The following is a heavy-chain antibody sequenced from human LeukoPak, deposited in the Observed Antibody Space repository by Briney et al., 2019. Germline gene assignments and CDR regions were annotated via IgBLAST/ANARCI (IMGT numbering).Heavy chain of an antibody. D-gene: IGHD4-17*01. J-gene: IGHJ4*02. Sequence: SETLSLTCTLSGDSTNTYFWSWIRQSPGKGLEWIGYIYYTGTTNYNPSLKSRVTISVDTSKNQFSLKVNSVTAADTGVYYCASKSRDHGELRFDYWGQGTLVTVSS. CDR1: GDSTNTYF. CDR3: ASKSRDHGELRFDY. CDR2: IYYTGTT. V-gene: IGHV4-59*01.